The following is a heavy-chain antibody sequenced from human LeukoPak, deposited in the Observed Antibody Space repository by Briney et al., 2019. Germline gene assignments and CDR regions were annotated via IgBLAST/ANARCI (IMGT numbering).Heavy chain of an antibody. V-gene: IGHV1-46*01. CDR2: INPSGGST. J-gene: IGHJ4*02. CDR1: GYTFTSYY. D-gene: IGHD5-12*01. CDR3: ARAKRQGGYDAGYFDY. Sequence: ASVKVSCKASGYTFTSYYMHWVRQAPGQGLEWMGIINPSGGSTSCAQKFQGRVTMTRDTSTSTVYMELSSLRSEDTAVYYCARAKRQGGYDAGYFDYWGQGTLVTVSS.